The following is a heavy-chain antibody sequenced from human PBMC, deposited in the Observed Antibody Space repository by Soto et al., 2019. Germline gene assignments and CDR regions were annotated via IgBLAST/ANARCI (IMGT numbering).Heavy chain of an antibody. V-gene: IGHV1-69*02. J-gene: IGHJ4*02. D-gene: IGHD5-18*01. CDR3: ARSIGYGYAY. CDR2: IIPIVGIV. Sequence: QVQLVQSGAEVKKPGSSVKVSCKASGGTFSHYSIGWVRQAPGQGLEWMGRIIPIVGIVNQAQKFQDRVTITADTSTSTAYMELSSLKSEDTAVYYCARSIGYGYAYWGQGTLVTVSS. CDR1: GGTFSHYS.